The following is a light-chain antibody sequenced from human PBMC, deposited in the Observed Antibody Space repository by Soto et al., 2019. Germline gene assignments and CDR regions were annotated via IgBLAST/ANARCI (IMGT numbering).Light chain of an antibody. V-gene: IGKV3-20*01. CDR2: AVS. J-gene: IGKJ2*03. CDR3: QQYGNSPRYS. CDR1: QSVDSRY. Sequence: DIVLTQSPGTLSLCPGERATLSCRASQSVDSRYLAWYQQKPGQAPRLLIYAVSSRATGIPDRFSGSGSGTDFTLTISRLEPEDFAEYYCQQYGNSPRYSFGQGTKLEIK.